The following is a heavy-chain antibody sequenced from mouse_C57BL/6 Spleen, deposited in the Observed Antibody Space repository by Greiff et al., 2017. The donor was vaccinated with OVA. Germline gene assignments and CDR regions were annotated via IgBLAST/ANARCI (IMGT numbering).Heavy chain of an antibody. V-gene: IGHV1-53*01. D-gene: IGHD2-5*01. CDR1: GYTFTSYW. CDR3: ARGGYSNFYWYFDV. Sequence: VQLQQPGTELVKPGASVKLSCKASGYTFTSYWMHWVKQRPGQGLEWIGNINPSNGGTNYNEKFKSKATLTVDKSSSTAYMQLSSLTSEDSAVYYCARGGYSNFYWYFDVWGTGTTVTGSS. J-gene: IGHJ1*03. CDR2: INPSNGGT.